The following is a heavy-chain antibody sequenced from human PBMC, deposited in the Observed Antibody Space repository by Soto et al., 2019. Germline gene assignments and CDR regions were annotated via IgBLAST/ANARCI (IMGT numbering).Heavy chain of an antibody. CDR2: ISGSGGST. V-gene: IGHV3-23*01. Sequence: GSLRLSCAASGFTFSSYAMSWVRQAPGKGLEWVSAISGSGGSTYYADSVKGRFTISRDNSKNTLYLQMNSLRAEDTAVYYCAKDGYDSSGYYFYYFDYWGQGTLVTVSS. CDR1: GFTFSSYA. CDR3: AKDGYDSSGYYFYYFDY. J-gene: IGHJ4*02. D-gene: IGHD3-22*01.